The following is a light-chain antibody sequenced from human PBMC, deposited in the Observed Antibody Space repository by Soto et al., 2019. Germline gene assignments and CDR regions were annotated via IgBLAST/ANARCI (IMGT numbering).Light chain of an antibody. Sequence: VLTQSPGTLSLSLGDRATLSCRASQTVDHAYVAWYQQRPGQAPSLLVYGASTRATDVPERFSGSGSGTDFTLTIRRLEPEDSAVYYCQQYGNSPWTFGQETKVEIQ. V-gene: IGKV3-20*01. CDR1: QTVDHAY. CDR3: QQYGNSPWT. CDR2: GAS. J-gene: IGKJ1*01.